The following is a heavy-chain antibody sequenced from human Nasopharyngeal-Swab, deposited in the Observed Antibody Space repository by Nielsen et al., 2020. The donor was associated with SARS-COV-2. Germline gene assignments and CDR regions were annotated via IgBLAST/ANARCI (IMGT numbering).Heavy chain of an antibody. V-gene: IGHV3-15*01. J-gene: IGHJ6*03. CDR2: IKSKTDGGTT. D-gene: IGHD2-15*01. Sequence: WIRQPPGKGLEWVGRIKSKTDGGTTDYAAPVKGRFTISRDDSKNTLHLQMNSLKTEDTAVYYCTTDKEDIVVVVAAIYYYYYMDVWGKGTTVTVSS. CDR3: TTDKEDIVVVVAAIYYYYYMDV.